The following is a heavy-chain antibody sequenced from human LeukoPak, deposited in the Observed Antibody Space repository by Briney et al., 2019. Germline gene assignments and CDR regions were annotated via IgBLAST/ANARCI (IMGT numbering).Heavy chain of an antibody. CDR1: GFTFSSYG. CDR2: IWYDGSNK. D-gene: IGHD3-10*01. Sequence: PGGSLRLSCAASGFTFSSYGMHWVRQAPGKGLEWVAVIWYDGSNKYYADSVKGRFTISRDNSKNTLYLQMNSLRAEDTAVYYCARSVVVRGVYGMDVWGQGTTVTVSS. CDR3: ARSVVVRGVYGMDV. J-gene: IGHJ6*02. V-gene: IGHV3-33*01.